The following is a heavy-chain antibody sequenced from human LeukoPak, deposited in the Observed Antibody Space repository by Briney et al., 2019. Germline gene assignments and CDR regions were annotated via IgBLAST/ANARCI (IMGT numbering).Heavy chain of an antibody. J-gene: IGHJ4*02. D-gene: IGHD3-22*01. CDR3: ARDTTYYYDGSAYHAPGSDY. V-gene: IGHV3-21*01. Sequence: GGSLRLSCAASGFTFSSYSMNWVRQAPGKGLEWVSSISSSSSYIYYADSLKGRFTISRDNAKNSLYLQMNSLRAEDTAVYYCARDTTYYYDGSAYHAPGSDYWGQGTLVTVSS. CDR2: ISSSSSYI. CDR1: GFTFSSYS.